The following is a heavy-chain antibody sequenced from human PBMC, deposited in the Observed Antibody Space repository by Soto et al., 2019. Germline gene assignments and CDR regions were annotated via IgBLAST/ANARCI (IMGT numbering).Heavy chain of an antibody. Sequence: QVQLQESGPGLVEPSQTLYLVCSVSGYPLSYGGYYWIWDRQSPGKALEWIGFVYHTGATYYHPSLESRVTMAVYMSKNEFSLTMTSVTAADTATYYCAREGHSCWDWLDPWGQGILVTVSS. CDR1: GYPLSYGGYY. D-gene: IGHD5-12*01. CDR2: VYHTGAT. V-gene: IGHV4-31*03. J-gene: IGHJ5*02. CDR3: AREGHSCWDWLDP.